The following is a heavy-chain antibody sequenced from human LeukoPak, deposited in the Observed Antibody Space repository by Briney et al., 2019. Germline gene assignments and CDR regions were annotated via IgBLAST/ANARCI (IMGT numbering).Heavy chain of an antibody. CDR2: IFYTGSDNS. D-gene: IGHD6-13*01. CDR1: GGSITNYY. J-gene: IGHJ4*02. V-gene: IGHV4-59*01. CDR3: ARLGINRIAAAGIDY. Sequence: SETLSLTCTVSGGSITNYYWTWIRQPPGKGLEWIGYIFYTGSDNSNYNPSLRSRVTISIDTSKNQFSLELRSVTAADTAVYYCARLGINRIAAAGIDYWGQGTLVTVSS.